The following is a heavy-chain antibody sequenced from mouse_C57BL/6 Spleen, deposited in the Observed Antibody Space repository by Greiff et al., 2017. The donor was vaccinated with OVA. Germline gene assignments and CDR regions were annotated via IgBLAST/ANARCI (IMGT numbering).Heavy chain of an antibody. V-gene: IGHV1-15*01. CDR3: TRSYDEGFAY. D-gene: IGHD2-3*01. Sequence: QVQLKQSGAELVRPGASVTLSCKASGYTFTDYEMHWVKQTPVHGLEWIGAIDPETGGTAYNQKFKGKAILTADKSSSTAYMELRSLTSEDSAVYYCTRSYDEGFAYWGQGTLVTVSA. CDR2: IDPETGGT. CDR1: GYTFTDYE. J-gene: IGHJ3*01.